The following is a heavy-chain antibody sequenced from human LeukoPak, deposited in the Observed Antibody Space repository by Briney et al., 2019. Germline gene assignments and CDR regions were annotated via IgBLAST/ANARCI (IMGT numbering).Heavy chain of an antibody. V-gene: IGHV1-2*02. D-gene: IGHD2-15*01. J-gene: IGHJ5*02. CDR3: ARWVGSSRLDP. Sequence: ASVKVSCKASGYTFTAYYIHWVRQAPGQGLEWMGWMDPVSGGTNYAQRFQGRVTMTRDSSISTAYMQLSSLRSDDTADTAVYYCARWVGSSRLDPWGQGTLVTVSS. CDR1: GYTFTAYY. CDR2: MDPVSGGT.